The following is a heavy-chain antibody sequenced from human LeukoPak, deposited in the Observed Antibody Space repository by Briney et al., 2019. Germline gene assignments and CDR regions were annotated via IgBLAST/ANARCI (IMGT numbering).Heavy chain of an antibody. V-gene: IGHV3-7*01. CDR2: IKQDGSEK. J-gene: IGHJ4*02. CDR3: ARLQRDCDFWSGYYTWGFDY. CDR1: GFTFSSYW. Sequence: GGSLRLSCAASGFTFSSYWMSWVRQAPGKGLEWVANIKQDGSEKYYVDSVKGRFTISRDNAKNSLYLQMNSLRAEDTAVYYCARLQRDCDFWSGYYTWGFDYWGQGTLVTVSS. D-gene: IGHD3-3*01.